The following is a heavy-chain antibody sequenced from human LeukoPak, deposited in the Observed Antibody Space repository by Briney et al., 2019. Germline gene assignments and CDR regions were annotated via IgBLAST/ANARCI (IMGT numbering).Heavy chain of an antibody. CDR2: ISAYNGNT. CDR3: ARDPRLVGATYYFDY. V-gene: IGHV1-18*01. Sequence: GASVKVSCKASGYTFTSYGISWVRQAPGQGLEWMGWISAYNGNTNYAQKLQGRVTMTTDTSTSTAYMELRSLRPDDTAVYYCARDPRLVGATYYFDYWGQGTLVTVSS. CDR1: GYTFTSYG. D-gene: IGHD1-26*01. J-gene: IGHJ4*02.